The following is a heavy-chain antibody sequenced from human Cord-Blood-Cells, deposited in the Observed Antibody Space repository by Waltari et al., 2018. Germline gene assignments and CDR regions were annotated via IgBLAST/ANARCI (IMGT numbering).Heavy chain of an antibody. CDR3: ASHSSSSLDY. Sequence: QVQLQESGPGLVKPSETLSLTCPVSGGSLSSYYWSWIRQPPGKGLEWIGYIYYSGRTNYNPSLKSRVTISVDTSKNQFSLKLSSVTAADTAVYYCASHSSSSLDYWGQGTLVTVSS. CDR2: IYYSGRT. J-gene: IGHJ4*02. D-gene: IGHD6-6*01. CDR1: GGSLSSYY. V-gene: IGHV4-59*01.